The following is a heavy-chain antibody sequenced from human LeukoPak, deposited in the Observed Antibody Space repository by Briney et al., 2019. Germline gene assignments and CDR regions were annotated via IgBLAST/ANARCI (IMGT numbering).Heavy chain of an antibody. Sequence: ASVKVSCKASGYTFTGYYMHWVRQAPGQGLEWMGWINPNSGDTKYAQKFQGRVTMTRDTSISTLYMELSRLRSDDTAVYYCARDDLLDYWGQGTLVTVSS. V-gene: IGHV1-2*02. CDR2: INPNSGDT. CDR3: ARDDLLDY. CDR1: GYTFTGYY. J-gene: IGHJ4*02.